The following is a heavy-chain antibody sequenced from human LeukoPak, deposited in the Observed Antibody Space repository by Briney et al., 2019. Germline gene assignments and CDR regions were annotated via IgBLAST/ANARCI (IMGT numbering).Heavy chain of an antibody. V-gene: IGHV4-34*01. CDR1: GGSFSGYY. CDR2: INHSGST. D-gene: IGHD6-13*01. Sequence: PSETLSLTCTVYGGSFSGYYWSWIRQPPGKGLEWIGEINHSGSTNYNPSLKSRVAISVDTSKNQFSLKLSSVTAADTAVYYCARGPYIAAAGMVSYYYYGMDVWGQGTTVTVSS. J-gene: IGHJ6*02. CDR3: ARGPYIAAAGMVSYYYYGMDV.